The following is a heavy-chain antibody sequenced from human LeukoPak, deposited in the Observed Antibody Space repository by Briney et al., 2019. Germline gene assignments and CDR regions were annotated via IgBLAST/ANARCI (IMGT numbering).Heavy chain of an antibody. CDR2: IYTSGST. Sequence: PSETLSLTCTVSGGSISSGSYYWSWIRQPAGKGLEWIGRIYTSGSTNYNPSLKSRVTISVDTSKNQFSLKLSSVTAADTAVYYCARAPFQTMIVVVESAFDIWGQGTMVTVSS. CDR3: ARAPFQTMIVVVESAFDI. J-gene: IGHJ3*02. CDR1: GGSISSGSYY. D-gene: IGHD3-22*01. V-gene: IGHV4-61*02.